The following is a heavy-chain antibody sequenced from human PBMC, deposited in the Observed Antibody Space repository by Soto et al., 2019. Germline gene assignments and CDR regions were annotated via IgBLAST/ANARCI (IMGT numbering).Heavy chain of an antibody. CDR3: AGQRVVETTVSDY. V-gene: IGHV4-30-2*01. CDR2: IYHSGST. J-gene: IGHJ4*02. Sequence: QLQLQESGSGLVKPSQTLSLTCAVSGGSISSGGYSWSWIRQPPGKDLEWIGYIYHSGSTYYNPSLKSRVTISVDRSKNQFSLKLSSVTAADTAVYYCAGQRVVETTVSDYWGQGTLVTVSS. CDR1: GGSISSGGYS. D-gene: IGHD4-17*01.